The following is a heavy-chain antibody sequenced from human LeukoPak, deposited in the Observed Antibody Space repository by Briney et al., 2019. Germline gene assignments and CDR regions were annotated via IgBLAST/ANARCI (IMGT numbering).Heavy chain of an antibody. CDR3: ARGASLAYYYDSSGYYK. D-gene: IGHD3-22*01. Sequence: KSSETLSLTCAVYGGSFSGYYWSWIRQPPGKGLEWIGEINHSGSTNYNPSLKSRVTISVDTSKNQFSLKLSSVTAADTAVYYCARGASLAYYYDSSGYYKWGQGTLVTVSS. CDR1: GGSFSGYY. CDR2: INHSGST. V-gene: IGHV4-34*01. J-gene: IGHJ4*02.